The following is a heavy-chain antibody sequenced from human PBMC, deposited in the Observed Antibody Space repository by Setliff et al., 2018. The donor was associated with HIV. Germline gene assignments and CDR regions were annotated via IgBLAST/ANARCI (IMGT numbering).Heavy chain of an antibody. CDR2: ISSTGAA. Sequence: PSETLSLTCTVSGDSINSHFWTWIRRSPRKGLEWIGYISSTGAAWYNPSLKSRVTMSIDTSKIHFSLTLSSVSGADTALYFCARGGKRAFDIWGQGAMVTVSS. CDR1: GDSINSHF. CDR3: ARGGKRAFDI. V-gene: IGHV4-59*11. J-gene: IGHJ3*02.